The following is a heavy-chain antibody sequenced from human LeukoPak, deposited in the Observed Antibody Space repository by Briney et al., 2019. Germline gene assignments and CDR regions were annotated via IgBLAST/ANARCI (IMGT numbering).Heavy chain of an antibody. D-gene: IGHD2-2*01. CDR1: RGSFSGYY. V-gene: IGHV4-34*01. CDR2: INHSGST. Sequence: SETLSLTCAVYRGSFSGYYWCWIRQPPRTGLEWIGEINHSGSTNYNPSLKSRVSISVDTSKNQFSLKLSSVTAADTAVYYCARGPIVGEPASPREGNAFDIWGQGTMVTVSS. J-gene: IGHJ3*02. CDR3: ARGPIVGEPASPREGNAFDI.